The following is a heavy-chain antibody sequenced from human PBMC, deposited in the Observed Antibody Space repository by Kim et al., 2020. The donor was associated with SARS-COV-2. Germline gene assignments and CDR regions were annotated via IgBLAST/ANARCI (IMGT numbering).Heavy chain of an antibody. Sequence: SETLSLTCTVSGDSINRFYWSWIRQSPGKGLEWIGYVYYSGNTNYNPSLKSRVTISLATSKNQFSLKLRSVTAADTGIYYCAREIPILHVRYNYYYMDV. CDR1: GDSINRFY. CDR3: AREIPILHVRYNYYYMDV. D-gene: IGHD4-4*01. V-gene: IGHV4-59*13. J-gene: IGHJ6*03. CDR2: VYYSGNT.